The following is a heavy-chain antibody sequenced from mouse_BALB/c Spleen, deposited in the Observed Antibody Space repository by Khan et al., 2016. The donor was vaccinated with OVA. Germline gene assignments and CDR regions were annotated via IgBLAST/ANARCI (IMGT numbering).Heavy chain of an antibody. CDR1: GYTFTSYW. CDR3: ARDRIDY. V-gene: IGHV1-7*01. J-gene: IGHJ2*01. CDR2: INPTSGYT. Sequence: QVQLQQSGAELAKPGASVKMSCKASGYTFTSYWMHWIKQRPGQGLEWIGYINPTSGYTDYNQKFKDKATLTADKSSSTAYMQLSSLPSDVSAVYYCARDRIDYWGQGTALTVSS.